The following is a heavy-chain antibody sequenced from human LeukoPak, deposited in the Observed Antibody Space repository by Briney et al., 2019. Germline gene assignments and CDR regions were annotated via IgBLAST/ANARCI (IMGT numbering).Heavy chain of an antibody. Sequence: PGGSLRLSCAASRFTFSSYAMHWVRQAPGKGLEYVSAISSNGGSTYYANSVKGRFTISRDNSKNTLYLQMGSLRAEDMAVYYCARGGYYYGSGSYYSNWGQGTLVTVSS. CDR2: ISSNGGST. CDR1: RFTFSSYA. V-gene: IGHV3-64*01. CDR3: ARGGYYYGSGSYYSN. J-gene: IGHJ4*02. D-gene: IGHD3-10*01.